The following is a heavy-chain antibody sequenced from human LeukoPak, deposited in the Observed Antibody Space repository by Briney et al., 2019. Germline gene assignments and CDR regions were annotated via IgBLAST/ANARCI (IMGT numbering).Heavy chain of an antibody. Sequence: GGSPRLSCAASGFTFSSYSMNWVRQAPGKGLEWVANIKYDGDEEYYVDSVKGRFIISRDNAKNSLYLQLNSLRVEDTAVYYCRSGGAAPGAFDNWGQGTLVTVSP. CDR3: RSGGAAPGAFDN. V-gene: IGHV3-7*01. CDR1: GFTFSSYS. D-gene: IGHD6-13*01. J-gene: IGHJ4*02. CDR2: IKYDGDEE.